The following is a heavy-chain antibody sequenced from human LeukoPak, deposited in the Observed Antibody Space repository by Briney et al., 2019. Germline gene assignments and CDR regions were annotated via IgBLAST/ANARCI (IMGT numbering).Heavy chain of an antibody. D-gene: IGHD6-19*01. J-gene: IGHJ4*02. V-gene: IGHV1-69*05. CDR1: GGTFISYA. CDR2: IIPIFGTA. CDR3: ARGQLAGSFDY. Sequence: SVKVSCKASGGTFISYAISWVRQAPGQGLEWMGRIIPIFGTANYAQKFQGRVTITTDESTSTAYMELSSLRSENTAVYYCARGQLAGSFDYWGQGTLVTVSS.